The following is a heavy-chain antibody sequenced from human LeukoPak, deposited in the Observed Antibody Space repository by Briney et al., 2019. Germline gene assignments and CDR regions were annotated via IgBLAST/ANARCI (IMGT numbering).Heavy chain of an antibody. CDR2: ISSSSSTI. J-gene: IGHJ4*02. V-gene: IGHV3-48*02. CDR1: GFTFDDYA. CDR3: ARLPYLIALAGREGFDY. Sequence: GGSLRLSCAASGFTFDDYAMHWVRQAPGKGLEWVSYISSSSSTIYYADSVKGRFTISRDNAKNSLYLQMNSLRDEDPAVYYCARLPYLIALAGREGFDYWGQGTLVTVSS. D-gene: IGHD6-19*01.